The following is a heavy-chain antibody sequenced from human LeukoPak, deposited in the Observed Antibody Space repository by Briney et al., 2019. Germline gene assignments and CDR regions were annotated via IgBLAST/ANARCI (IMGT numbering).Heavy chain of an antibody. Sequence: GGSLRLSCAASGFTFSSYEMNWVRQAPGKGLEWVSYISSSGSTIYYADSVKGRFTISRDNAKNSLHLQMNSLRAEDTAVYYCAKRNDYGDYGGLDFWGQGTLVTVSS. J-gene: IGHJ4*02. CDR3: AKRNDYGDYGGLDF. CDR2: ISSSGSTI. V-gene: IGHV3-48*03. CDR1: GFTFSSYE. D-gene: IGHD4-17*01.